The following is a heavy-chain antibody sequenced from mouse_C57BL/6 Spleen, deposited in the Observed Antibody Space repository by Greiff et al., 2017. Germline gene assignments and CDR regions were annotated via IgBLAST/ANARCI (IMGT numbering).Heavy chain of an antibody. CDR3: TLYDLGAY. CDR1: GFNIKDSY. CDR2: IDPEDGDT. D-gene: IGHD2-3*01. J-gene: IGHJ3*01. Sequence: VQLQQSGAELVRPGASVKLSCTASGFNIKDSYMHWVKQRPEQGLEWLGRIDPEDGDTEYAPKFQGKATMTADTSSNTAYLQLSSLTSEDTAVYYCTLYDLGAYWGQGTLVTVSA. V-gene: IGHV14-1*01.